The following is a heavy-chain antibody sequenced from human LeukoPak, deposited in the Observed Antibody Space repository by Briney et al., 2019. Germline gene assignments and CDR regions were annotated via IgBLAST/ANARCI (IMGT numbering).Heavy chain of an antibody. V-gene: IGHV4-39*07. CDR1: GGSISSSSYY. Sequence: SETLSLTCTVSGGSISSSSYYWGWIRQPPGKGLEWIGRIYYSGSTYYNPSLKGRVTISVDTSKNQFSLKLSSVTAADTAVYYCARATKVVRLVVFHYWGQGTLVTVSS. D-gene: IGHD2-8*02. CDR2: IYYSGST. J-gene: IGHJ4*02. CDR3: ARATKVVRLVVFHY.